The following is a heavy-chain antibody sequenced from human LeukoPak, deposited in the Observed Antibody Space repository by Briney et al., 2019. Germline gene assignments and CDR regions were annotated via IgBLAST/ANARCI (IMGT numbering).Heavy chain of an antibody. CDR1: GFTFSSYA. Sequence: GGSLRLSCAASGFTFSSYAMSWVRQAPGKGLEWVSAISGRGGSTYYAESVKGGFTISRENSKKTLYLQMNSLRAEDTAVYYCAKGTGSGYSSSGLWGQGTLVTVSS. CDR3: AKGTGSGYSSSGL. J-gene: IGHJ4*02. V-gene: IGHV3-23*01. D-gene: IGHD6-19*01. CDR2: ISGRGGST.